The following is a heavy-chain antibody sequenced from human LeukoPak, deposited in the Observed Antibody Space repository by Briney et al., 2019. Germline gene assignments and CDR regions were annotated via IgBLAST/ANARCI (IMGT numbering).Heavy chain of an antibody. V-gene: IGHV3-33*01. D-gene: IGHD3-22*01. CDR2: IWYDGSNK. CDR3: ARINSGSDY. Sequence: GRSLRLSWAAAGFTFSSYGMHWVRQAPGKGLEWVAVIWYDGSNKYYADSVKGRFTISRDNSKNTLYLQMNSLRAEDTAVYYCARINSGSDYWGQGTLVTVSS. CDR1: GFTFSSYG. J-gene: IGHJ4*02.